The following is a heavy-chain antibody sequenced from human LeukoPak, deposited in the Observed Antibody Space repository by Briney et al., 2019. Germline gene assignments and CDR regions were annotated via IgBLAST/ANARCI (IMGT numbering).Heavy chain of an antibody. V-gene: IGHV5-10-1*01. Sequence: GESLKISCKGSGYTFTNNWISWVRQMPGKGPEWMGRINPTDSNTDYSPSFQGHVIITVDKSINTVYLQWGSLEASDTAVYYCARGHGWVDYWGQGALVTVSP. CDR1: GYTFTNNW. J-gene: IGHJ4*02. CDR3: ARGHGWVDY. CDR2: INPTDSNT. D-gene: IGHD6-19*01.